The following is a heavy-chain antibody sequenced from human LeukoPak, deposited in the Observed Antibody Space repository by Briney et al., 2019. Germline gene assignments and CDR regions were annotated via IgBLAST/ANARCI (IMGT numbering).Heavy chain of an antibody. CDR1: GFTFSSYA. CDR3: AKNPYYGSGSRSSNWFDP. D-gene: IGHD3-10*01. Sequence: PGGSLRLSCAASGFTFSSYAMHWVRQAPGKGLEWVAVISYDGSNKYYADSVKGRFTISRDNAKNSLYLQMNSLRAEDMAVYYCAKNPYYGSGSRSSNWFDPWGQGTLVTVSS. J-gene: IGHJ5*02. CDR2: ISYDGSNK. V-gene: IGHV3-30-3*02.